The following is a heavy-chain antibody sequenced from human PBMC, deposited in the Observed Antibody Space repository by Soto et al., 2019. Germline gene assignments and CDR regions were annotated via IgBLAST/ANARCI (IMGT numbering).Heavy chain of an antibody. CDR1: GFSLSTSGVG. CDR3: AHVLVVVANYGMDV. CDR2: IYWDDDK. J-gene: IGHJ6*02. V-gene: IGHV2-5*02. Sequence: QITLKESGPTLVKPTQTLTLTCTFSGFSLSTSGVGVGWIRQPPGKALEWRALIYWDDDKRYSPSLTSRLTITKDTSKNQEVLTMTNMDPVDTATYYCAHVLVVVANYGMDVWGQGTTVTVSS. D-gene: IGHD2-15*01.